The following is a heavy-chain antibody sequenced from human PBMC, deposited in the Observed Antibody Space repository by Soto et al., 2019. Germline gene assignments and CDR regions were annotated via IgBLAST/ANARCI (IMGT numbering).Heavy chain of an antibody. CDR3: ARGPPRTWPMPAS. D-gene: IGHD2-2*01. J-gene: IGHJ5*02. V-gene: IGHV4-34*01. CDR2: IHHNGDT. Sequence: QVQLQQWGAGLLKPSETLSLTCAVYGGYFSGYHCIWIRQTPGKGLEWIGEIHHNGDTNYSPSLKNRVTISLDTSKHQLPLKMTSVTAADTAVYYCARGPPRTWPMPASWGQGTLVTVSS. CDR1: GGYFSGYH.